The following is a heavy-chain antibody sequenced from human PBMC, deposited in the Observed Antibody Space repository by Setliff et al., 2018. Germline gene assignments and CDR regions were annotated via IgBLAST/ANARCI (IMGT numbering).Heavy chain of an antibody. J-gene: IGHJ3*02. V-gene: IGHV1-18*04. Sequence: ASVKVSCKASSYTFNSYGINWLRQAPGQGLEWLGWISPYNGNTKYAQTVQDRIIMATDASTRTSYMELSSLRSDDTAVYFCARSSDSGYYHQRDAFDIWGQGTRVTVSS. CDR1: SYTFNSYG. CDR3: ARSSDSGYYHQRDAFDI. D-gene: IGHD3-22*01. CDR2: ISPYNGNT.